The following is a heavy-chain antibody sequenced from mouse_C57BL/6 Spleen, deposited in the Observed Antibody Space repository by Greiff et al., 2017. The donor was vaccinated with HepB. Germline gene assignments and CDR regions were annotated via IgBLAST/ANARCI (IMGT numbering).Heavy chain of an antibody. J-gene: IGHJ1*03. D-gene: IGHD2-1*01. Sequence: EVQLQQSGPELVKPGASVKISCKASGYSFTGYYMNWVKQSPEKSLEWIGEINPSTGGTTYNQKFKAKATLTVDKSSSTAYMQLKSLTSEDSAVYYCARGGLYYGNYDWYFDVWGTGTTVTVSS. CDR1: GYSFTGYY. CDR2: INPSTGGT. V-gene: IGHV1-42*01. CDR3: ARGGLYYGNYDWYFDV.